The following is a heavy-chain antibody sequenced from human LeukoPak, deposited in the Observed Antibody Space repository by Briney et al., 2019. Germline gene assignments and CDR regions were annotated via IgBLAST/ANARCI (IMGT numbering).Heavy chain of an antibody. D-gene: IGHD1-26*01. Sequence: ASVKVSCKASGYTFTGYYMHWVRQAPGQGLEWMGWINPNSGGTNYAQKFQGRVTMTRDTSISTAYMELSRLRPDDTAVYYCARFIEDDHPSNNWFDPWGQGTLVTVSS. CDR2: INPNSGGT. J-gene: IGHJ5*02. V-gene: IGHV1-2*02. CDR3: ARFIEDDHPSNNWFDP. CDR1: GYTFTGYY.